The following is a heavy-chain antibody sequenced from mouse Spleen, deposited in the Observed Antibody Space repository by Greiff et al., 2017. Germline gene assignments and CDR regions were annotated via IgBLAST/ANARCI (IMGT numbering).Heavy chain of an antibody. D-gene: IGHD1-1*01. J-gene: IGHJ2*01. V-gene: IGHV5-9-2*01. CDR2: ISGGGSYT. CDR3: ARAGSSSHFDY. CDR1: GFTFSSYG. Sequence: EVMLVESGGGLVKPGGSLKLSCAASGFTFSSYGMSWVRQTPEKRLEWVATISGGGSYTYYPDSVKGRFTISRDNAKNNLYLQMSSLRSEDTALYYCARAGSSSHFDYWGQGTTLTVSS.